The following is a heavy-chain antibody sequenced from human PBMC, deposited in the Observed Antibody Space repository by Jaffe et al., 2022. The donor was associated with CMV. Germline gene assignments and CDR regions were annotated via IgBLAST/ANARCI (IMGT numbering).Heavy chain of an antibody. V-gene: IGHV3-33*08. J-gene: IGHJ5*02. CDR1: GFTFSSYG. Sequence: QVQLVESGGGVVQPGRSLRLSCAASGFTFSSYGMHWVRQAPGKGLEWVAVIWYDGSNKYYADSVKGRFTISRDNSKNTLYLQMNSLRAEDTAVYYCARDVSTSCYQSCNWFDPWGQGTLVTVSS. D-gene: IGHD2-2*01. CDR3: ARDVSTSCYQSCNWFDP. CDR2: IWYDGSNK.